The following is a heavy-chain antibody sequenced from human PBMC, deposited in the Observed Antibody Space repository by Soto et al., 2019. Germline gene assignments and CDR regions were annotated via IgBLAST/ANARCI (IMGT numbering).Heavy chain of an antibody. V-gene: IGHV3-43*01. D-gene: IGHD3-3*01. CDR1: GFTFDDYT. CDR2: ISWDGGST. CDR3: AKGMDDPYYYGMEV. J-gene: IGHJ6*04. Sequence: GWSLRLSCAASGFTFDDYTMHLVRQAPGKGLEWVSLISWDGGSTYYADSVKGRFTISRDNSKNSLYLQMNSLRTEDTALYYCAKGMDDPYYYGMEVWGKGTKVTVS.